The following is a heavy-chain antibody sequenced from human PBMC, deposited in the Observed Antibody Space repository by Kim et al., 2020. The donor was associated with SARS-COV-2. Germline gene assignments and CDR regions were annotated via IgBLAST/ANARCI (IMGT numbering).Heavy chain of an antibody. V-gene: IGHV1-2*02. CDR3: AREGFYDSSGPLDY. Sequence: YAQKFPGRFTMTRDTSISTGHMELSRLTSDDTAVYYCAREGFYDSSGPLDYWGQGTLVTVSS. J-gene: IGHJ4*02. D-gene: IGHD3-22*01.